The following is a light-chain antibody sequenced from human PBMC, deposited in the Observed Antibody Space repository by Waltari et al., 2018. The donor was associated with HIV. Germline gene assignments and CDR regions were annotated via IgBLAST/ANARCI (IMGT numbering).Light chain of an antibody. J-gene: IGLJ2*01. V-gene: IGLV3-21*02. CDR1: NLENYS. CDR2: DDS. CDR3: QVWDTTSDWI. Sequence: SYVLTQPPSVSVAPGQTATITCGGNNLENYSVHWYQQKPGQAPLLVMYDDSDRTSGIPERFSGSNSGNMASLTISRVEAGDEAEYYCQVWDTTSDWIFGGGTKLTVL.